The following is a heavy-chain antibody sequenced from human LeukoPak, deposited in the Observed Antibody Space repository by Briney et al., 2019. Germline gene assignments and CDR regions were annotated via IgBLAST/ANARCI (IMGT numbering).Heavy chain of an antibody. Sequence: GGSLRLSCAASGFTFSSYAMHWVRQAPGKGLEWVAIISYDGNNKYYADSVKGRFTISRDNSKNTLYLQMNSLRAEDTAVYYCAKDMLLERPLNDYWGQGTLVTVSS. D-gene: IGHD1-1*01. J-gene: IGHJ4*02. CDR3: AKDMLLERPLNDY. V-gene: IGHV3-30*04. CDR2: ISYDGNNK. CDR1: GFTFSSYA.